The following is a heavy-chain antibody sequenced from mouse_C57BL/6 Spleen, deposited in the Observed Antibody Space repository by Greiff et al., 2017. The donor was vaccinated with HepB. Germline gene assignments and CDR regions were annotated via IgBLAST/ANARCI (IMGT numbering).Heavy chain of an antibody. D-gene: IGHD2-4*01. CDR2: IYPGSGST. CDR3: ARSHYYDYDVDY. J-gene: IGHJ2*01. V-gene: IGHV1-55*01. CDR1: GYTFTSYW. Sequence: QVQLQQPGAELVKPGASVKMSCKASGYTFTSYWITWVKQRPGQGLEWIGDIYPGSGSTNYNEKFKSNATLTVDTSSSTAYMQLSSLTSEDSAVYYCARSHYYDYDVDYWGQGTTLTVSS.